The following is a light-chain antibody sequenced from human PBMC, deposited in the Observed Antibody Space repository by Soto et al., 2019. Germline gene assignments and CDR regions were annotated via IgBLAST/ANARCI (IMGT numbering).Light chain of an antibody. CDR3: LQDYNYPVT. J-gene: IGKJ1*01. CDR1: QSINSW. CDR2: KAS. V-gene: IGKV1-5*03. Sequence: DIQMTQSPSTLSASVGDRVTITCRASQSINSWLAWYQQKPGKAPKLLIYKASSLHSGVPSRFSGSGSGTDFTLTISSLQPEDFATYYCLQDYNYPVTFGQGTKVDIK.